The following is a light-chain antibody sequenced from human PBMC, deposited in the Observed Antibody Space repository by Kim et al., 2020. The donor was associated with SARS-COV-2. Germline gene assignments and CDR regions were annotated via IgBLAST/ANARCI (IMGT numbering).Light chain of an antibody. Sequence: QSVLTQPPSASGTPGQRVTISCSGSSSNIGSNYVYWYQQLPGTAPKLLIYRNNQRPSGVPDGFSGSKSGTSASLAISGLRSEDVADYYCAAWDDSLSGWVFGGVTQLTVL. CDR1: SSNIGSNY. CDR3: AAWDDSLSGWV. V-gene: IGLV1-47*01. CDR2: RNN. J-gene: IGLJ3*02.